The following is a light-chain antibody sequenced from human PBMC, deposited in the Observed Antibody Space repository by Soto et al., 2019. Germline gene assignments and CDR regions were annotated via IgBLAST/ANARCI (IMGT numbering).Light chain of an antibody. J-gene: IGKJ1*01. CDR3: QQYGSSPET. CDR2: GAS. CDR1: QSVSSSY. Sequence: EIVLTQSPGTLSLSPGERATLSCRASQSVSSSYLAWYQQKPGQAPRLLIYGASSRATGIADRFSGSGSETDFTLTISRLEPEDFAVYYCQQYGSSPETFGQGTKVEIK. V-gene: IGKV3-20*01.